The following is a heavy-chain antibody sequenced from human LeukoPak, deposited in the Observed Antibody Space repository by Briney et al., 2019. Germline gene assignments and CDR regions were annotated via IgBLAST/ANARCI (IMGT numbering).Heavy chain of an antibody. CDR2: INTANGNT. J-gene: IGHJ5*02. CDR3: ASDPWHCLGPPLDL. D-gene: IGHD2-21*02. V-gene: IGHV1-18*01. CDR1: GYTFSTYG. Sequence: ASVKVSCKASGYTFSTYGITWVRQAPGQGLEGMGWINTANGNTDYAQKLQGRVTMTTDTSASTVYIELRSLRLDDTAVYYCASDPWHCLGPPLDLWGQGTLVTVSS.